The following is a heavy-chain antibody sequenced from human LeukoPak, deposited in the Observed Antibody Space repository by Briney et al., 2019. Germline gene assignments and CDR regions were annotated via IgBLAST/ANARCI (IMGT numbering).Heavy chain of an antibody. Sequence: PGGSLRLTCAASGFTFSSYAMSWVRQAPGKGLEWVSAISGSGGSTYYADSVKGRFTISRDNSKNTLYLQMNSLRAEDTAVYYCAKDGEGDIVVVPAANNWFDPWGQGTLVTVSS. J-gene: IGHJ5*02. V-gene: IGHV3-23*01. CDR2: ISGSGGST. CDR1: GFTFSSYA. D-gene: IGHD2-2*01. CDR3: AKDGEGDIVVVPAANNWFDP.